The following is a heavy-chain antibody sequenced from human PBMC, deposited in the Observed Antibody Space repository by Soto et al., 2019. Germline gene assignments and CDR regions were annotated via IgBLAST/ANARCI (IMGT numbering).Heavy chain of an antibody. CDR2: ISYDGSNK. CDR3: ARGYSSGWYGGREGYGMEV. D-gene: IGHD6-19*01. Sequence: SLRVSWSASLFTFSSYAMHWVLHTPFKVLEWVAVISYDGSNKYYADSVKGRFTISRDNAKNSLYLQMNRLRAEDTAVYYCARGYSSGWYGGREGYGMEVWGQGTTVTVSS. J-gene: IGHJ6*02. V-gene: IGHV3-30-3*01. CDR1: LFTFSSYA.